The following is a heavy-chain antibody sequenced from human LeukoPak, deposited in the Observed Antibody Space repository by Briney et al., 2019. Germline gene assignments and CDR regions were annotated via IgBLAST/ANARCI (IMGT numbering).Heavy chain of an antibody. Sequence: ASVKVSCKASGYTFTSYGISWVRQAPGQGLEWMGWISPYNGNTNYAQKLQGRVTMTTDTSTSTAYMEPRSLRSDDTAVYYCARAMITFGGVYNWFDPWGQGTLVTVSS. J-gene: IGHJ5*02. D-gene: IGHD3-16*01. V-gene: IGHV1-18*01. CDR2: ISPYNGNT. CDR1: GYTFTSYG. CDR3: ARAMITFGGVYNWFDP.